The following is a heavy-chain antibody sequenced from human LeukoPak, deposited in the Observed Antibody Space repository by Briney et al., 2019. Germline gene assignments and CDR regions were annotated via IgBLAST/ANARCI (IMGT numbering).Heavy chain of an antibody. CDR2: ISYDGSRK. Sequence: PGGSLRLSCEASGFTFTIYSIHWVRRAPGKGLEWVAVISYDGSRKDFADSVKGRFTISRDNAKNSLYLQMNSLRAEDTAVYYCARDYHPRLWFGEQRAFDIWGQGTMVTVSS. CDR3: ARDYHPRLWFGEQRAFDI. D-gene: IGHD3-10*01. J-gene: IGHJ3*02. V-gene: IGHV3-30-3*01. CDR1: GFTFTIYS.